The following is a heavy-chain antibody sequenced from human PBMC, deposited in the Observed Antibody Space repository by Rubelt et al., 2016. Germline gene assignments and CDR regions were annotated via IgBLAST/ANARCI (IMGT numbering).Heavy chain of an antibody. CDR3: ARETYSSLSRYNWFDP. Sequence: QKFQGRVTMTRDTSTSTVYMELSSLRSEDTAVYYCARETYSSLSRYNWFDPWGQGTLVTVSS. D-gene: IGHD6-6*01. J-gene: IGHJ5*02. V-gene: IGHV1-46*01.